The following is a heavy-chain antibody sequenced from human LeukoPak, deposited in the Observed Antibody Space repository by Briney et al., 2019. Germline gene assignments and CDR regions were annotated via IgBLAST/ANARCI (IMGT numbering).Heavy chain of an antibody. CDR2: IFASGST. V-gene: IGHV4-61*02. D-gene: IGHD3-10*01. Sequence: SETLSLTCTVSGGSISSGSYYWSWIRQPAGKGLEWIGRIFASGSTSYNPSIKSRVIISVDMSKNQFSLKLRSVTAADTAVYYCARDVYYYDSGSYYPYKYFDPWGQGTLVTVSS. CDR3: ARDVYYYDSGSYYPYKYFDP. CDR1: GGSISSGSYY. J-gene: IGHJ5*02.